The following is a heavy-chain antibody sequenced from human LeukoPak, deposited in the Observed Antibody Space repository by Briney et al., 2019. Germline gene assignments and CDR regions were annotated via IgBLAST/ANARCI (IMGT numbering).Heavy chain of an antibody. CDR3: ARGCSSTSCFSMVDP. D-gene: IGHD2-2*01. CDR2: INPNSGGT. Sequence: ASVKVSCKASGYTFTGYYMHWVRQAPGQGLEWMGWINPNSGGTNYAQKFQGRVTMTRDTSISTAYMELSRLRSDDTAVYYCARGCSSTSCFSMVDPWGQGTLVTVSS. V-gene: IGHV1-2*02. CDR1: GYTFTGYY. J-gene: IGHJ5*02.